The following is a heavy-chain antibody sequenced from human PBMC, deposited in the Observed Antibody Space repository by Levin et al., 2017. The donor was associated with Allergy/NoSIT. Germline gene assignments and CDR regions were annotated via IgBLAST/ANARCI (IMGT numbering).Heavy chain of an antibody. J-gene: IGHJ4*02. CDR3: AKKRGYCSGGSCYSGLFDY. Sequence: PGESLKISCAASGFTFSNYGMHWVRQAPGKGLEWVAVISYDGSNKYYTDSVKGRFTISRDNSKNTLYLQMNSLRAEDTAVYYCAKKRGYCSGGSCYSGLFDYWGQGTLVTVSS. D-gene: IGHD2-15*01. CDR2: ISYDGSNK. V-gene: IGHV3-30*18. CDR1: GFTFSNYG.